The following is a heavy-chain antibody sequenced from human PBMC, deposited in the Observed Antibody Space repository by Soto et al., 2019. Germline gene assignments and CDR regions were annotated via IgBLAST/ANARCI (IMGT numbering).Heavy chain of an antibody. CDR3: ARLGGYGCSSTSCYPEYHYYYYMDV. V-gene: IGHV4-4*02. D-gene: IGHD2-2*01. Sequence: SETLSLTCAVSSGSISSSNWWSLVGQPPGEGMEWSGEIYHSGSTNYNPSLKSRVTIPVDKSKNQFSLKLSSVTASDTAVYYCARLGGYGCSSTSCYPEYHYYYYMDVWGKGTTVT. J-gene: IGHJ6*03. CDR1: SGSISSSNW. CDR2: IYHSGST.